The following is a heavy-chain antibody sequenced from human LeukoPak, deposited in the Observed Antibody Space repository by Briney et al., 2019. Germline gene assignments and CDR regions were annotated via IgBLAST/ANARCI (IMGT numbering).Heavy chain of an antibody. V-gene: IGHV4-39*01. Sequence: PSETLSLTCTVSGGSICSNSNYWGWLRQPPGEGLEWIGSIYYSGSTYYNLSLKSRVTISVDTSKNQFSLNLSSVTAADTAVYYCARLRTTSHDAFDIWGQGTMVTVSS. CDR1: GGSICSNSNY. CDR2: IYYSGST. CDR3: ARLRTTSHDAFDI. D-gene: IGHD2-2*01. J-gene: IGHJ3*02.